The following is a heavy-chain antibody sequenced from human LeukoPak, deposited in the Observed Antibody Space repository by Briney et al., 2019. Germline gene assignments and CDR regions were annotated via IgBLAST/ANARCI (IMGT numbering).Heavy chain of an antibody. D-gene: IGHD6-19*01. CDR2: IYYSGST. CDR3: ARAVLPRLQWPSLNYYYYMDV. Sequence: PSETLSLTCTASGGSVTPHYWTWIRQPPGKGLELVGNIYYSGSTNYNPSLKSRATISVDTSKNQFSLKLSYVTAADTAVYYCARAVLPRLQWPSLNYYYYMDVWGKGTTVTVSS. J-gene: IGHJ6*03. V-gene: IGHV4-59*02. CDR1: GGSVTPHY.